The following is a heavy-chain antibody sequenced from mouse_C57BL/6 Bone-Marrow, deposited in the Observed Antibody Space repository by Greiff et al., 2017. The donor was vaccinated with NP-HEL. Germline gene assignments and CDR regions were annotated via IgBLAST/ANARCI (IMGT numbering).Heavy chain of an antibody. CDR1: GFNIKDDY. J-gene: IGHJ3*01. V-gene: IGHV14-4*01. Sequence: VQLKESGAELVRPGASVKLSCTASGFNIKDDYMHWVKQRPEQGLEWIGWIDPENGDTEYASKFQGKATITADTSSNTAYLQLSSLTSEDTAVYYCTTNGYYPYWGQGTLVTVSA. CDR2: IDPENGDT. D-gene: IGHD2-3*01. CDR3: TTNGYYPY.